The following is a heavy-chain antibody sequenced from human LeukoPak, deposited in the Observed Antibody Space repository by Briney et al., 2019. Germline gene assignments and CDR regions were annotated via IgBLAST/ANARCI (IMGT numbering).Heavy chain of an antibody. D-gene: IGHD3-10*01. CDR2: IYYSGST. CDR3: ARELFEWFGELYAYYYYMDV. J-gene: IGHJ6*03. V-gene: IGHV4-39*02. CDR1: GGSISSNSYY. Sequence: PSETLSLTCAVSGGSISSNSYYWGWIRQPPGKGLEWIGSIYYSGSTYYNPSLKSRVTISVDTSKNQFSLRLSSVTAADTAVYYCARELFEWFGELYAYYYYMDVWGKGTTVTISS.